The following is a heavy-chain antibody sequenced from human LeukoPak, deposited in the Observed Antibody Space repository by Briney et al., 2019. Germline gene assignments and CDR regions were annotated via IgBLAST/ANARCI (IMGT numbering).Heavy chain of an antibody. CDR2: IRPTDGST. CDR1: GGTFSSYA. V-gene: IGHV1-69*05. Sequence: GSSVKVSCKASGGTFSSYAISWVRQAPGQGLEWMGVIRPTDGSTSYAQNFQGRLSMTSDTSTSTAYMELSSLRSEDTAIYYCTRTINSWFDPWGQGTPVSVSS. CDR3: TRTINSWFDP. J-gene: IGHJ5*02. D-gene: IGHD3-9*01.